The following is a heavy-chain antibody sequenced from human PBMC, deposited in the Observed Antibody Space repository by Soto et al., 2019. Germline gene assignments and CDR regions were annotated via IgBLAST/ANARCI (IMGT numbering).Heavy chain of an antibody. J-gene: IGHJ4*02. D-gene: IGHD1-20*01. CDR1: GFTFSSDA. CDR3: AGAYAAITPGDY. Sequence: QVQLVESGGGVVQPGRSLRLSCAASGFTFSSDAMHWVRQAIGKGLEWVAVISYDGSKKYYADSVKGRFTISRDNSKNTLYLQMNSLRAEDTAVYYCAGAYAAITPGDYWGQGTLVTVSS. V-gene: IGHV3-30-3*01. CDR2: ISYDGSKK.